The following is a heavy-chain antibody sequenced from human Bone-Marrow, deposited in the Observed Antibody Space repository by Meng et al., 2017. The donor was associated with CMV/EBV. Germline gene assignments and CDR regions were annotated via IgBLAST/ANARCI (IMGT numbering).Heavy chain of an antibody. CDR1: GYTFTSYG. D-gene: IGHD3-22*01. V-gene: IGHV1-18*01. Sequence: ASVKVSCKASGYTFTSYGISWVRQAPGQGLEWMGWISAYNGNTNYAQKFQGRVTITTDESTSTAYMELSSLRSEDTAVYYCAREGLYYYDSSGYLYFDYWGQGTLVTVSS. CDR2: ISAYNGNT. CDR3: AREGLYYYDSSGYLYFDY. J-gene: IGHJ4*02.